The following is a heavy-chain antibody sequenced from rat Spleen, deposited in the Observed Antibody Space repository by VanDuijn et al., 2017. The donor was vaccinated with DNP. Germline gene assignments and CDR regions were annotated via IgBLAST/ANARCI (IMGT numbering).Heavy chain of an antibody. V-gene: IGHV5S13*01. J-gene: IGHJ2*01. CDR1: RFTFSNYG. Sequence: EVQLVESGGGLVQPGRFLKLSCAASRFTFSNYGMAWIRQAPGKGLEWVSSINTDGGSTYYPDSVKGRFTITRDNAKSTLYLQMSKVGSEDTAIYYCAKGPNYGGWNDYFDYWGQGVMVTVSS. CDR2: INTDGGST. CDR3: AKGPNYGGWNDYFDY. D-gene: IGHD1-11*01.